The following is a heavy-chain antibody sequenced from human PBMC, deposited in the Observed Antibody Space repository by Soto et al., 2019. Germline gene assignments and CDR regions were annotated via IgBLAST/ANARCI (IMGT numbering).Heavy chain of an antibody. Sequence: PGGSLRLSCAASGFTFSSYSMNWVRQAPGKGLEWVSYISSSSSTIYYADSVKGRFTISRDNAKNSLYLQMNSLRAEDTAVYYCARERYDWNSGHWFDPWGQGTQVTVSS. CDR3: ARERYDWNSGHWFDP. CDR1: GFTFSSYS. J-gene: IGHJ5*02. D-gene: IGHD1-7*01. CDR2: ISSSSSTI. V-gene: IGHV3-48*01.